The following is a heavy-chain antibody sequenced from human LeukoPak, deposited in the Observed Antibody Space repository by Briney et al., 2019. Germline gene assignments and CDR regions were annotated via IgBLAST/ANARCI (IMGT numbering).Heavy chain of an antibody. CDR3: AKGISSQKIDWFDP. V-gene: IGHV3-30*04. J-gene: IGHJ5*02. CDR2: ISYDGSNK. D-gene: IGHD2-15*01. CDR1: GFTFSSYA. Sequence: GGSLRLSCAASGFTFSSYAMHWVRQAPGKGLEWVAVISYDGSNKYYADSVKGRVTISRDNSENMLHLQVNSLRAEDTAIYYCAKGISSQKIDWFDPWGQGTLVTVSS.